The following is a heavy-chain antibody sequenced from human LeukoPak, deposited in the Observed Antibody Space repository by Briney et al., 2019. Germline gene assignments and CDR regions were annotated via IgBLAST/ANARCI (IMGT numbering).Heavy chain of an antibody. CDR2: IKKTGSET. Sequence: GGSLRLSCAASGFTFRHFWMSWVRQAPGKGLEWVAYIKKTGSETYYVDSVKGRFTITRDNTRNSLLLQMYSLRADDTAVYFCAREDGYWCGGNCYSYFDSWGQGSLVTVSS. J-gene: IGHJ4*02. D-gene: IGHD2-15*01. V-gene: IGHV3-7*01. CDR3: AREDGYWCGGNCYSYFDS. CDR1: GFTFRHFW.